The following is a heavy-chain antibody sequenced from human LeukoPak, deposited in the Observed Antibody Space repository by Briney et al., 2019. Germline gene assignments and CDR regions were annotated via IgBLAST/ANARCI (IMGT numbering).Heavy chain of an antibody. CDR3: ARRFEGYYDSSGYYYGGGYFDY. J-gene: IGHJ4*02. CDR1: GGSFSGYY. V-gene: IGHV4-34*01. CDR2: INNSGST. Sequence: PSETLSLTCAVYGGSFSGYYWSWIRQPPGKGLEWIGEINNSGSTNYNPSLKSRVTISVDTSKNQFSLKLSAVTAADTAVYYCARRFEGYYDSSGYYYGGGYFDYWGQGTLVTVSS. D-gene: IGHD3-22*01.